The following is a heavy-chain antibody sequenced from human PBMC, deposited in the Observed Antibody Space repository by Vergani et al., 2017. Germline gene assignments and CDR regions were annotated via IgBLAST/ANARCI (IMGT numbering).Heavy chain of an antibody. CDR2: IYHSGSP. Sequence: QVQLQESGPGLVKPSETLSLTCAVSGYSISSGYYWGWIRQSPGKGLEWFGSIYHSGSPYFNPSLKSRVTISADTSKNQLSLKLNSVTAADTAVYYCARPYDGRVDFWYFDLWSRGTLVTVSS. CDR3: ARPYDGRVDFWYFDL. D-gene: IGHD3-22*01. CDR1: GYSISSGYY. V-gene: IGHV4-38-2*01. J-gene: IGHJ2*01.